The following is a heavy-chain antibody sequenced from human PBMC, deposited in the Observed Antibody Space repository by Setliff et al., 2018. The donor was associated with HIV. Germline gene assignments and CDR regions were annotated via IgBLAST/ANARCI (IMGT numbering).Heavy chain of an antibody. CDR1: GFTFSDFG. D-gene: IGHD3-22*01. V-gene: IGHV3-30*02. J-gene: IGHJ4*02. Sequence: GGSLRLSCAASGFTFSDFGMHWVRQAPGKGLEWVALTWFDESHTFYSDSVQGRFIISRDNSKNTLYLQMNSLRPEDTAVYYCAKEKVKMRGNYDSSIYYALADSWGQGTLVTVSS. CDR2: TWFDESHT. CDR3: AKEKVKMRGNYDSSIYYALADS.